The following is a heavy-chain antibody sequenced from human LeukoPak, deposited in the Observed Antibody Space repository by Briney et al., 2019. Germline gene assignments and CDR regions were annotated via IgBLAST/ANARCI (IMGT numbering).Heavy chain of an antibody. CDR3: ARGHGLATTLDAFDI. J-gene: IGHJ3*02. CDR2: IYYTGRT. D-gene: IGHD5-24*01. CDR1: GDSVSSGAYY. V-gene: IGHV4-31*03. Sequence: PSETLSLTCTVSGDSVSSGAYYWTWIRQHPGKGLEWIGCIYYTGRTYYNPSLRSRVYMSVDTSTDQFSLNLSSVTAADTAVYYCARGHGLATTLDAFDIWGQGTLVTVSS.